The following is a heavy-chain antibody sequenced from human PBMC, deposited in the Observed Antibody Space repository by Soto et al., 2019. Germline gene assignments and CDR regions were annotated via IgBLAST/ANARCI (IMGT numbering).Heavy chain of an antibody. Sequence: PSETLSLTCTVSGGSISSYYWSWIRQPPGKGLEWIGYIYYSGSTNYNPSLKSRVTISVDTSKNQFSLKLSSVTAADTAVYYCARDAVHYDILTRQRSYYYYYYMDVWGKGTTVTVSS. D-gene: IGHD3-9*01. V-gene: IGHV4-59*01. CDR3: ARDAVHYDILTRQRSYYYYYYMDV. CDR1: GGSISSYY. J-gene: IGHJ6*03. CDR2: IYYSGST.